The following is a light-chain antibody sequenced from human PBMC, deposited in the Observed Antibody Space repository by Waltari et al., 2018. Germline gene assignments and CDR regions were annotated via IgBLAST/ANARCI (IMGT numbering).Light chain of an antibody. CDR3: QAWDSSTAVV. CDR1: KLGDKY. J-gene: IGLJ2*01. Sequence: SYELTQPPSVSVSPGQTASITCSGDKLGDKYASWYQQKPGQSPVLVIYQDTKRPSGIPERFSGSNSGHTSTLTISGTQAMDEADYYCQAWDSSTAVVFGGGTKLTVL. V-gene: IGLV3-1*01. CDR2: QDT.